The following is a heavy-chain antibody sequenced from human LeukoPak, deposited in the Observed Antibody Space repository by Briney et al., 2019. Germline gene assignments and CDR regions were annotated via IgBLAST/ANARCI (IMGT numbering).Heavy chain of an antibody. CDR2: INPNSGGT. CDR1: GYTFTGYY. D-gene: IGHD3-9*01. J-gene: IGHJ6*03. V-gene: IGHV1-2*02. CDR3: ARGDILTGYYSVYYYYIDV. Sequence: ASVKVSCKASGYTFTGYYMHWVRQAPGQGLEWMGRINPNSGGTNYAQKFQGRVTITRDTSIITAYMELSRLRSDDTAVYYCARGDILTGYYSVYYYYIDVWGKGTTVTLSS.